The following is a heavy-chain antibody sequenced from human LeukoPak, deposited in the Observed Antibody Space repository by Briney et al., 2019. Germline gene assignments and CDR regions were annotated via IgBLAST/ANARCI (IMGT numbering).Heavy chain of an antibody. V-gene: IGHV4-30-2*01. D-gene: IGHD7-27*01. Sequence: SETLSLTCTVSGGSISSGGYYWSWIRQPPGKGLEWIGYIYHSGSTYYNPSLKSRVTISVDRSKNQFSLKLSSVTAADTAVYYCARAKLGRKGYGMDVWGQGTTVTVSS. J-gene: IGHJ6*02. CDR3: ARAKLGRKGYGMDV. CDR2: IYHSGST. CDR1: GGSISSGGYY.